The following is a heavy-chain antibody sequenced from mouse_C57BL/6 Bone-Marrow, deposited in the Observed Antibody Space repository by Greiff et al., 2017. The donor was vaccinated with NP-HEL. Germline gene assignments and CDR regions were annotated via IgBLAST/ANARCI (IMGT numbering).Heavy chain of an antibody. Sequence: EVKLQESGPGLVKPSQSLSLTCSVTGYSITSGYYWNWIRQFPGNKLEWMGYISYDGSNNYNPSLKNRISITRDTSKNQFFLKLNSVTTEDTATYYCALITTVVDFDYWGQGTTLTVSS. J-gene: IGHJ2*01. CDR3: ALITTVVDFDY. CDR1: GYSITSGYY. CDR2: ISYDGSN. D-gene: IGHD1-1*01. V-gene: IGHV3-6*01.